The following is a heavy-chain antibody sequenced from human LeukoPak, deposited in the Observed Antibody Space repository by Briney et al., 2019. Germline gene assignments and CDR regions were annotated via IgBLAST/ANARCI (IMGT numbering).Heavy chain of an antibody. J-gene: IGHJ4*02. CDR1: GGSVSTSSYY. CDR3: ASGRMATLKPGYYFDY. CDR2: VWYGGST. D-gene: IGHD5-24*01. V-gene: IGHV4-39*02. Sequence: SETLSLTCSVSGGSVSTSSYYWGFLRPRNGKGLEWFMRVWYGGSTYNNATLNSRLPMSADTSKNDFSLEQSSVTAADTAVYYCASGRMATLKPGYYFDYWGQGILVLVSS.